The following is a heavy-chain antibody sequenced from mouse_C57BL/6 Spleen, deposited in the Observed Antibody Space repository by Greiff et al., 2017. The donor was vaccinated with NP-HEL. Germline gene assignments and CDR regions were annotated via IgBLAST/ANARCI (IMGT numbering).Heavy chain of an antibody. CDR3: AMDLDYAMDY. CDR1: GYTFTSYW. CDR2: IHPSDSDT. Sequence: VQLQQSGAELVKPGASVKVSCKASGYTFTSYWMHWVKQRPGQGLEWIGRIHPSDSDTNYNQKFKGKATVTVDKSSSTDYMQLSSLTAEDSAVYYCAMDLDYAMDYWGQGTSVTVSS. J-gene: IGHJ4*01. V-gene: IGHV1-74*01.